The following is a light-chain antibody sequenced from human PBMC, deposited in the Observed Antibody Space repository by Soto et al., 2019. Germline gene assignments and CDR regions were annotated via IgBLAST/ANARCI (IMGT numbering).Light chain of an antibody. V-gene: IGKV3-15*01. Sequence: EIVMTQSPATLSVSPGERATLSCRASQSVSSNLAWYQQKPGQAPRLLIYGASTRATGIPARFSGSGSGAECPLTISSLQSEDFAVYYWQQYNNWPPITFGQGTRREIK. CDR1: QSVSSN. CDR3: QQYNNWPPIT. J-gene: IGKJ5*01. CDR2: GAS.